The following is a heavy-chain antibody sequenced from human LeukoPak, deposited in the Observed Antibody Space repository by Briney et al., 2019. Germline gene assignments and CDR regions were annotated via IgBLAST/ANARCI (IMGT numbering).Heavy chain of an antibody. CDR3: ARVLYDSSGFNAFDI. D-gene: IGHD3-22*01. V-gene: IGHV3-74*01. Sequence: PGGSLRLSCAASGFTFSSYWMHWVRQAPGKGLVWVSRIYSDGSSTSYADSVKGRCTISRDNAKNTLYLQMNSLRAEETAVYYCARVLYDSSGFNAFDIWGQGTMVTVSS. CDR2: IYSDGSST. CDR1: GFTFSSYW. J-gene: IGHJ3*02.